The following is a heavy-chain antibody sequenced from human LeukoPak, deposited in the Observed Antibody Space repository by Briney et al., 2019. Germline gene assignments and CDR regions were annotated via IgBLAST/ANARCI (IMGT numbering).Heavy chain of an antibody. CDR2: IRRKGYGGTT. V-gene: IGHV3-49*04. J-gene: IGHJ6*04. Sequence: PGGSLRLSCTASGFTFGDYSLSWVRQAPEKGLEWVGFIRRKGYGGTTEYAPSVKGRFIISRDDSKSTAYLQMNSLKTEDTAVYYCTRDHDFWSGPFDVWGKGTTVTLSS. D-gene: IGHD3-3*01. CDR1: GFTFGDYS. CDR3: TRDHDFWSGPFDV.